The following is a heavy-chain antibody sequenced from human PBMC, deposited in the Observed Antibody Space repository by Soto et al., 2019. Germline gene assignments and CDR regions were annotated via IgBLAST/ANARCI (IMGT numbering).Heavy chain of an antibody. Sequence: QVQLQQWGAGLLKPSETLSLTCAVYGGSFSGYYWSWIRQPPGKGLEWIGEINHSGSTNYNPSLKGRVTVSIATSKNQFSLKLSSVTAADTAIYYCARDSLGIAVLGTGRSKNNWFDPWGQGTLVTVSS. V-gene: IGHV4-34*01. D-gene: IGHD6-19*01. CDR1: GGSFSGYY. CDR2: INHSGST. J-gene: IGHJ5*02. CDR3: ARDSLGIAVLGTGRSKNNWFDP.